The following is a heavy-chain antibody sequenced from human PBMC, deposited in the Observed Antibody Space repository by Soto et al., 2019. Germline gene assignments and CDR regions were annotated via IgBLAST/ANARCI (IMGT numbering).Heavy chain of an antibody. CDR3: LKDGDYYESSGYFLRDVFDI. CDR2: ISGSGVNT. Sequence: GGSLRLSCAASGFIFSNYAMSWVRQAPGKGPEWVSSISGSGVNTFYADSVKGRFTISRDNSKNMLYLQMSSLRAEDTALYYCLKDGDYYESSGYFLRDVFDIWGQGTMVTVSS. J-gene: IGHJ3*02. D-gene: IGHD3-22*01. CDR1: GFIFSNYA. V-gene: IGHV3-23*01.